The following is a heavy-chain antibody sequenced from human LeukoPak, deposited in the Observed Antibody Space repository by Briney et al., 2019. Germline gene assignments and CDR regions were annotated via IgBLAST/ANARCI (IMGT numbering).Heavy chain of an antibody. V-gene: IGHV4-39*01. J-gene: IGHJ4*02. CDR1: GGSISTNSYY. CDR2: IFYSGNT. CDR3: ARVDIVTVPSANFDC. D-gene: IGHD2-15*01. Sequence: SETLSLTCFVSGGSISTNSYYWGWVRQPPGKGLEWIGSIFYSGNTYYNPSLRSRVSISVDTSKNQFSLKLFSVTAVDTAVYYCARVDIVTVPSANFDCWGQGTLVTVSS.